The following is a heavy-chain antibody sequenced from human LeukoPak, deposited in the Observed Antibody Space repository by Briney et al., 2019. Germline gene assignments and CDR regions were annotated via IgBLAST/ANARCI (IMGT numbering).Heavy chain of an antibody. V-gene: IGHV5-10-1*01. Sequence: GESLKISWRGSGYSFTCYWVDLVRQMPGKGLEWMGRIDPSDSYTNYSPSFQGHVTISADKSISTAYLQWSSLKASDTAMHYCARHIYDFCRGYSSYYFNSWGQGTLVTVSS. D-gene: IGHD3-3*01. CDR3: ARHIYDFCRGYSSYYFNS. CDR1: GYSFTCYW. J-gene: IGHJ4*02. CDR2: IDPSDSYT.